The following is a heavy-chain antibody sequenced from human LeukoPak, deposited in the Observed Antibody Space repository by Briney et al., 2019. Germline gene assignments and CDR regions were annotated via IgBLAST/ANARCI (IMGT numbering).Heavy chain of an antibody. CDR1: GYTFTSYY. J-gene: IGHJ5*02. D-gene: IGHD2-15*01. CDR2: INPSGGST. CDR3: AGAKRGYCSGGSCSNKNINWFDP. Sequence: ASVKVSCKASGYTFTSYYMHWVRQAPGQGLEWMGIINPSGGSTSYAQKFQGRVTMTRDMSTSTVYMELSSLRSEDTAVYYCAGAKRGYCSGGSCSNKNINWFDPWGEGTLVTVSS. V-gene: IGHV1-46*01.